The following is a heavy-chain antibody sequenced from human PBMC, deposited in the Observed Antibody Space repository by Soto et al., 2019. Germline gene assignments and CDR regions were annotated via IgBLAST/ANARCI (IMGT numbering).Heavy chain of an antibody. CDR3: VHRPADSGGSPFDS. CDR2: VYWEDAK. CDR1: GFSLSTSGVG. D-gene: IGHD4-17*01. J-gene: IGHJ4*02. Sequence: QITLKESGPTLVEPTQTLTLTCTFSGFSLSTSGVGVGWIRQPPGKALEFLAFVYWEDAKRYSPSLRSRVTITKDTSKNPVVLIMPHMDPVDTGTYYCVHRPADSGGSPFDSWGQGTLVTVSS. V-gene: IGHV2-5*02.